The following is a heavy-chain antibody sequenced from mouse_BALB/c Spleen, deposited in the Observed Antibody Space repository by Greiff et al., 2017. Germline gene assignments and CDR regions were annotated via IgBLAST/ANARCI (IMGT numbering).Heavy chain of an antibody. J-gene: IGHJ4*01. Sequence: EVQLQQSGPELVKPGASVKMSCKASGYTFTSYVMHWVKQKPGQGLEWIGYINPYNDGTKYNEKFKGKATLTSDKSSSTAYMELSSLTSEDSAVYYCARGVLLRSGDAMDYWGQGTSVTVSS. CDR1: GYTFTSYV. V-gene: IGHV1-14*01. CDR3: ARGVLLRSGDAMDY. CDR2: INPYNDGT. D-gene: IGHD1-1*01.